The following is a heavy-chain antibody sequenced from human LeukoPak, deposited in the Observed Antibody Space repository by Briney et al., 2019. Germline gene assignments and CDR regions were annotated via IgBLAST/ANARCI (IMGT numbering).Heavy chain of an antibody. CDR1: GFTFSSYD. CDR2: IGTAGDT. CDR3: ARWLQTVTGFDY. Sequence: GGSLRLSCAASGFTFSSYDMHWVRQATGKGLEWVSAIGTAGDTYYPGSVKGRFTISRDNSKNTLYLQMNSLRAEDTAVYYCARWLQTVTGFDYWGQGTLVTVSS. V-gene: IGHV3-13*01. J-gene: IGHJ4*02. D-gene: IGHD5-24*01.